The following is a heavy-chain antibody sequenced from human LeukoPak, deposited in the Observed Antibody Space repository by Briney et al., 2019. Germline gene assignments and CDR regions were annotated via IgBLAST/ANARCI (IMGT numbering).Heavy chain of an antibody. V-gene: IGHV1-69*13. D-gene: IGHD2-21*02. CDR2: IIPIFGTA. Sequence: ASVKVSCKASGGTFSSYAISWVRQAPGQGLEWMGGIIPIFGTANYAQKFQGRVTITADESTSTAYMELSSLRPEDTAVYYCARPPDCGGDCYSSGTSTYRPDYYYYGMDVWGQGTTVTVSS. CDR1: GGTFSSYA. J-gene: IGHJ6*02. CDR3: ARPPDCGGDCYSSGTSTYRPDYYYYGMDV.